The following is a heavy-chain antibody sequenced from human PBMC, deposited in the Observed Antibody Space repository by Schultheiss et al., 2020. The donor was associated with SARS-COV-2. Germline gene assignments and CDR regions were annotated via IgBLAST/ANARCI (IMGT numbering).Heavy chain of an antibody. CDR3: ARARWLQYYYYYYGMDV. CDR2: ISSSSSYM. D-gene: IGHD5-24*01. Sequence: GGSLRLSCAASGFTLSSQSFNWVRQTPGKGLEWVSSISSSSSYMYYADSVKGRFTISRDNAKNSLYLQMNSLRAEDTAVYYCARARWLQYYYYYYGMDVWGQGTTVTVSS. CDR1: GFTLSSQS. J-gene: IGHJ6*02. V-gene: IGHV3-21*01.